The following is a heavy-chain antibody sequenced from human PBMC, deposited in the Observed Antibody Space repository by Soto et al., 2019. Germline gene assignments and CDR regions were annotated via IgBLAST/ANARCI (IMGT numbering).Heavy chain of an antibody. CDR3: ARDYVRYCSSTSCYTPYYYYYGMDV. V-gene: IGHV1-2*04. Sequence: ASVKVSCKASGYTFTGYYTHWVRQAPGQGLEWMGWINPNSGGTNYAQKFQGWVTMTRDTSISTAYMELSRLRSDDTAVYYCARDYVRYCSSTSCYTPYYYYYGMDVWGQGTTVTVS. D-gene: IGHD2-2*02. CDR1: GYTFTGYY. J-gene: IGHJ6*02. CDR2: INPNSGGT.